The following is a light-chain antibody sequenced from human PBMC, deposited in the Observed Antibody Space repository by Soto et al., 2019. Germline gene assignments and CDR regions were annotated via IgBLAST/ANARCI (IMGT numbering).Light chain of an antibody. CDR1: QYIGSA. J-gene: IGKJ1*01. Sequence: EVVLTHSPSTLSVYPRDRATLSCRASQYIGSAVAWYHQRSGQAPRLLIFDASIRVPTTPARFSGSVSGTEFTLTISSLESEDFAVYFCQQYGDRPRTFGHGTKVDIK. V-gene: IGKV3-15*01. CDR2: DAS. CDR3: QQYGDRPRT.